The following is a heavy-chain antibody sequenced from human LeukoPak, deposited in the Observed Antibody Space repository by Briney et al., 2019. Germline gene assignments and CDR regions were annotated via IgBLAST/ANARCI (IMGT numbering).Heavy chain of an antibody. D-gene: IGHD2-15*01. J-gene: IGHJ4*02. CDR3: AKEDIGY. CDR1: GFTFSSYT. V-gene: IGHV3-30-3*01. Sequence: GGSLRLSCAASGFTFSSYTIHWVRQAPGKGLEWVAVISYDGSNKYYADSVKGRFTISRDNSKNTLYLQMNSLRAEDTAVYYCAKEDIGYWGQGTLVTVSS. CDR2: ISYDGSNK.